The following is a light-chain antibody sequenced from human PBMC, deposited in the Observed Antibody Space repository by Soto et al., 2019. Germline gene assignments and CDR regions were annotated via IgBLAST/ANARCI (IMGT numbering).Light chain of an antibody. V-gene: IGKV3-15*01. CDR2: GAS. CDR3: QQYNNWPPNT. J-gene: IGKJ4*01. CDR1: QSVSSN. Sequence: EIVMTQSPATLSVSPGERATLSCRASQSVSSNLAWYQQKPGQAPRLLIYGASTRTTGIPARFSGSVSGTEFTLTISSLQSEDFAVYYGQQYNNWPPNTFGGGTKVEIK.